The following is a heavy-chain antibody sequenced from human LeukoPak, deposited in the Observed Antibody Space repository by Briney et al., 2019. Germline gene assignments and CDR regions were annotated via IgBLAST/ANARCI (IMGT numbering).Heavy chain of an antibody. J-gene: IGHJ6*03. CDR1: GFTFSSYS. Sequence: GGPLRLSCAASGFTFSSYSMSWVRQAPGKGLEWVSSISSSSSYIYYADSVKGRFTISRDNAKNSLYLQMNSLRAEDTAVYYCACESGDYYYMDVWGKGTTVTVSS. CDR3: ACESGDYYYMDV. D-gene: IGHD3-10*01. V-gene: IGHV3-21*01. CDR2: ISSSSSYI.